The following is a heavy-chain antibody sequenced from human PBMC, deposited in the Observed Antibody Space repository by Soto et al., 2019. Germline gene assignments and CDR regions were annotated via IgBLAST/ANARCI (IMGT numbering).Heavy chain of an antibody. V-gene: IGHV3-23*01. CDR3: AKGRGSGWAWYFDN. Sequence: XGSLTLSFAASGFTFRESAMRWVRQAPGKGLEWVASISDTGASTLYAESVRGRLSISRDNSKNTLYLQMNSLRGEDTAVYYCAKGRGSGWAWYFDNWGQGTLVTVSS. J-gene: IGHJ4*02. CDR2: ISDTGAST. D-gene: IGHD6-19*01. CDR1: GFTFRESA.